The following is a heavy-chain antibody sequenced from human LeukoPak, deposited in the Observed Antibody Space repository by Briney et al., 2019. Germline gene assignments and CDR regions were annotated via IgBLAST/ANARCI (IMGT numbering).Heavy chain of an antibody. Sequence: PSETLSLTCAVYGGSFSGYYWSWIRQPPGKGLEWMGEINHSGSTNYNPSLKSRVTISVDTSKNQFSLKLSSVTAADTAVYYCARGVKYYYGSGKYWYFDLWGRGTLVTVSS. CDR3: ARGVKYYYGSGKYWYFDL. V-gene: IGHV4-34*01. CDR1: GGSFSGYY. J-gene: IGHJ2*01. CDR2: INHSGST. D-gene: IGHD3-10*01.